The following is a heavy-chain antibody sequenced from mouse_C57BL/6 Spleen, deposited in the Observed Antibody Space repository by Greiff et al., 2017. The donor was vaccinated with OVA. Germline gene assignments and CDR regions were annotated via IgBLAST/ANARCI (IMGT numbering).Heavy chain of an antibody. CDR2: ISSGGSYT. Sequence: EVQRVESGGDLVKPGGSLKLSCAASGFTFSSYGMSWVRQTPDKRLEWVATISSGGSYTYYPDSVKGRFTISRDNAKNTLYLQMSSLKSEDTAMYYCARGGGGSSLAWFAYWGQGTLVTVSA. V-gene: IGHV5-6*01. CDR3: ARGGGGSSLAWFAY. D-gene: IGHD1-1*01. J-gene: IGHJ3*01. CDR1: GFTFSSYG.